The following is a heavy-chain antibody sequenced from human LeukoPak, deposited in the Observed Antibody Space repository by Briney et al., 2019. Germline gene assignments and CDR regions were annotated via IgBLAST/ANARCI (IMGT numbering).Heavy chain of an antibody. J-gene: IGHJ6*03. CDR3: ARDPYNGSYGDDYYYYMDV. CDR1: GFTFSNYN. CDR2: ITRGSIYT. V-gene: IGHV3-21*01. Sequence: GGSLRLSCAASGFTFSNYNMNWVRQTPGRGLEWVSSITRGSIYTFYADSVKGRFTISRDNAKDSLSLQMNSLRAEDTAVYYCARDPYNGSYGDDYYYYMDVWGKGTTVTISS. D-gene: IGHD1-26*01.